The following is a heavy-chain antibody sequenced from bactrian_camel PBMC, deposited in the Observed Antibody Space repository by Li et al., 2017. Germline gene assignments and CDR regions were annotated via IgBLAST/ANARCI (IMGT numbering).Heavy chain of an antibody. Sequence: HVQLVESGGGSVQAGGSLRLSCVASGGIFTNNCMGWFRQAPGAEREGVAHIDSTGSTTYADSVKGRFTISKDNEKNILYLQMNSLKPEDTAMYYCAASDYGCSASYDALHLNPRWYRYWGQGTQVTVS. CDR1: GGIFTNNC. D-gene: IGHD3*01. V-gene: IGHV3S53*01. J-gene: IGHJ4*01. CDR3: AASDYGCSASYDALHLNPRWYRY. CDR2: IDSTGST.